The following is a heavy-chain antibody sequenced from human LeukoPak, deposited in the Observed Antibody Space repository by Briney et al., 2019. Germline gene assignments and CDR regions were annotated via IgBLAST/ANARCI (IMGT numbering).Heavy chain of an antibody. V-gene: IGHV4-34*01. D-gene: IGHD2-2*02. CDR1: GGSFSGYY. CDR2: INHSGST. J-gene: IGHJ6*02. CDR3: ASAAVRYYYGMDV. Sequence: SETLSLTCAVYGGSFSGYYWSWIRQPPGKGLEWIGEINHSGSTNYNPSLKSRVTISVDTSKNQFSLKLSSVTAADTAVYYCASAAVRYYYGMDVWGQGTTVTVSS.